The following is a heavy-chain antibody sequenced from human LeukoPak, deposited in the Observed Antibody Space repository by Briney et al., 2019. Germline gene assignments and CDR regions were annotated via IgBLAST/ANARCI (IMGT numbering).Heavy chain of an antibody. V-gene: IGHV4-61*08. CDR2: IYYSGST. J-gene: IGHJ6*02. D-gene: IGHD6-6*01. CDR1: GGSISSVDYY. CDR3: TRDRPLYGMDV. Sequence: SETLSLTCTVSGGSISSVDYYWSWIRQYPGKGLEWIGCIYYSGSTNYNLSLKSRVTLSVDTSKNQFSLKLNSVAAADTAVYYCTRDRPLYGMDVWGQGTTVTVSS.